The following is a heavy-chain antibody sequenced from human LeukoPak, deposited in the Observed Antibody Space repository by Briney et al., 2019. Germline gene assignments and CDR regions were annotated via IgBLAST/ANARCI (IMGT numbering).Heavy chain of an antibody. V-gene: IGHV3-23*01. CDR2: IRGNGART. CDR3: AKHQQIYGDSLMDV. CDR1: GFTFSNYA. Sequence: PGGSLRVSCAASGFTFSNYAMSWVRQAPGKGLERVSSIRGNGARTDYADSVKGRLTISRDNSKNTLYLQMNSLRAEDTAVYYCAKHQQIYGDSLMDVWGQGTTVTVSS. J-gene: IGHJ6*02. D-gene: IGHD4-17*01.